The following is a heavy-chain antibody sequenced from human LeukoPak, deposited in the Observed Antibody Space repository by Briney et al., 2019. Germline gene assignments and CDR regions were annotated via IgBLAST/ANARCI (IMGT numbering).Heavy chain of an antibody. J-gene: IGHJ4*02. D-gene: IGHD2-2*01. V-gene: IGHV3-11*01. CDR1: GFTFSDYY. CDR3: VRGEYQLPGDY. Sequence: PGGSLRLSCAASGFTFSDYYMSWIRQAPGKGLEWVSYISPSATTIYYADSAKGRFTISRDNAKNSLFLQMNSLRAEDTAVYYCVRGEYQLPGDYWGQGTLVTVSS. CDR2: ISPSATTI.